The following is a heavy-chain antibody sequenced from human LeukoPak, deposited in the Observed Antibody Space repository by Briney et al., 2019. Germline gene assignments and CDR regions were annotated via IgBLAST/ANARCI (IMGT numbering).Heavy chain of an antibody. D-gene: IGHD3-16*01. J-gene: IGHJ4*02. CDR2: FDPEDGET. CDR1: GYTLTELS. Sequence: ASVKVSCKVSGYTLTELSMHWVRQAPGKGLEWMGGFDPEDGETIFAQKFQGRVTMTEDTSTDTAYMELSSPRSEDTAVYYCATMRRFFWGNFDYWGQGALVTVSS. V-gene: IGHV1-24*01. CDR3: ATMRRFFWGNFDY.